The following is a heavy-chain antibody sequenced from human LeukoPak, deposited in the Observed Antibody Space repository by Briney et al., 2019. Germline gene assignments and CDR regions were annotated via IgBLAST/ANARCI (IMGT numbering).Heavy chain of an antibody. CDR1: GFTFDDYG. J-gene: IGHJ3*02. Sequence: PGGSLRLSCAASGFTFDDYGMSWVRQAPGKGLEWVSGINWNGGSTGYADSVKGRFTISRDNAKNSLYLQMNSLRAEDTALYHCARESGPLREFAFDIWGQGTMVTVSS. CDR2: INWNGGST. V-gene: IGHV3-20*01. D-gene: IGHD3-10*01. CDR3: ARESGPLREFAFDI.